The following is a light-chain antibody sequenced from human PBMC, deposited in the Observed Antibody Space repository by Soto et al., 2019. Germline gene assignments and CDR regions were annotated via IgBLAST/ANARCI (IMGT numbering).Light chain of an antibody. CDR1: SSDVGSYNR. CDR3: SSFTSSSTLV. J-gene: IGLJ2*01. Sequence: QSALTQPPSVSGSPGQSVTIXCTGTSSDVGSYNRVSWYQQPPGTAPKLMIYEVSNRPSGVPDRFSGSKSGNTASLTISGLQAEDEADYYCSSFTSSSTLVFGGGTKLTVL. CDR2: EVS. V-gene: IGLV2-18*02.